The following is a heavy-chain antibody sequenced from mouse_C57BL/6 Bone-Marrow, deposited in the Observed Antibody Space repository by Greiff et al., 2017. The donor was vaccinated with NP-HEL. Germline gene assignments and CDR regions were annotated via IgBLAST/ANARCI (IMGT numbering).Heavy chain of an antibody. CDR3: ARAYSNAMDY. V-gene: IGHV5-15*01. CDR1: GFTFSDYG. Sequence: EVQLVESGGGLVQPGGSLKLSCAASGFTFSDYGMAWVRQAPRKGPEWVAFISNLAYSIYYADTVTGRFTISRENAKNTLYLEMSSLRSEDTAMYYCARAYSNAMDYWGQGTSVTVSS. J-gene: IGHJ4*01. CDR2: ISNLAYSI. D-gene: IGHD2-10*01.